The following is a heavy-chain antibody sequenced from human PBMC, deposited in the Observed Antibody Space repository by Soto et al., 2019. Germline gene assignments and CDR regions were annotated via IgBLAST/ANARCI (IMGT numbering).Heavy chain of an antibody. D-gene: IGHD2-15*01. Sequence: QVQLVESGGGVVQPGRSLRLSCAASGFTFSTHGMHWVRQAPGEGLEWVAIIWSDGSNEYYAESVKGRLTISRDNSKNTLYLQMNSLRAEDTAVYYCARDLCVSSSCLIDFWGQGTLVTVSS. CDR3: ARDLCVSSSCLIDF. V-gene: IGHV3-33*01. J-gene: IGHJ4*02. CDR1: GFTFSTHG. CDR2: IWSDGSNE.